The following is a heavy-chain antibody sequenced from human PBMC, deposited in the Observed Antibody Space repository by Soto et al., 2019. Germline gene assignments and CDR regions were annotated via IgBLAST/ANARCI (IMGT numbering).Heavy chain of an antibody. Sequence: QVQLVQSGAEVKKPGSSVKVSCKASGGTFSSYAISWVRQAPGQGLEWMGGIIPIFGTANYAQKFQGRVTITADESTSTAYMELSRLRSEDTAVYYCARVIGAAGRYYYYFGMDVWGQGTTVTVSS. V-gene: IGHV1-69*01. J-gene: IGHJ6*02. CDR3: ARVIGAAGRYYYYFGMDV. CDR2: IIPIFGTA. CDR1: GGTFSSYA. D-gene: IGHD6-13*01.